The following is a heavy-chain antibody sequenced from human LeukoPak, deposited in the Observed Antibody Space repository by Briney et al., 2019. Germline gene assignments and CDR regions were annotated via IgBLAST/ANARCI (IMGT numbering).Heavy chain of an antibody. Sequence: GGSLRLSCAASGFTFSSSAMSWVRQAPGKGLEWVSAISNNGGYTYYADSVKGRFTISRDNSKNTLYLQMNSLRAEDTAVYYCAKASTLTGYPTNFDYWGQGTLVTVSS. D-gene: IGHD3-9*01. CDR3: AKASTLTGYPTNFDY. CDR2: ISNNGGYT. CDR1: GFTFSSSA. J-gene: IGHJ4*02. V-gene: IGHV3-23*01.